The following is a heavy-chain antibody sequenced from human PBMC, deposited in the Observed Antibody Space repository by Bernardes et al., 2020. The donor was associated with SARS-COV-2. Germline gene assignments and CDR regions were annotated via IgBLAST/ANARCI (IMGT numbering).Heavy chain of an antibody. J-gene: IGHJ3*01. CDR2: SFYIGSN. CDR1: GASINDYY. CDR3: ARDNSGYYGSVDV. Sequence: EPLSLTCTVSGASINDYYWTWIRPPPGKGLEWIGFSFYIGSNTYNPSLKSRVTISADTSKNQFSLKLNFVTAADTAMYYCARDNSGYYGSVDVWGQGTMVTVSS. D-gene: IGHD3-22*01. V-gene: IGHV4-59*01.